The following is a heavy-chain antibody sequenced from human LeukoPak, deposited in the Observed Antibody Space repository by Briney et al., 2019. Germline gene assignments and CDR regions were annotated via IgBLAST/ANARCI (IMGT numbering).Heavy chain of an antibody. CDR3: ARDDYDTLGYNFHY. J-gene: IGHJ4*02. D-gene: IGHD3-9*01. CDR1: GFTFDDYA. Sequence: GGSLRLSCAASGFTFDDYAMHWVRRAPGQGLEWVTGINWNNGGIVYAASVRGRFTVSRDNAKNTLYLQMNRLGPEDTAFYYCARDDYDTLGYNFHYWGQGTLVTVSS. V-gene: IGHV3-9*01. CDR2: INWNNGGI.